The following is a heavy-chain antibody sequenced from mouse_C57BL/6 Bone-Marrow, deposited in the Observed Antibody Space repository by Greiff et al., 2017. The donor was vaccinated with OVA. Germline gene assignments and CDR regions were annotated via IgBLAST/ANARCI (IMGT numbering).Heavy chain of an antibody. CDR3: AREGSNWGYAMDY. V-gene: IGHV5-16*01. CDR1: GFTFSDYY. J-gene: IGHJ4*01. CDR2: INYDGSST. Sequence: EVMLVESEGGLVQPGSSMKLSCTASGFTFSDYYMAWVRQVPEKGLEWVANINYDGSSTYYLDSLKSRFIISRDNAKNILYLQMSSLKSEDTATYYCAREGSNWGYAMDYWGQGTSVTVSS. D-gene: IGHD4-1*01.